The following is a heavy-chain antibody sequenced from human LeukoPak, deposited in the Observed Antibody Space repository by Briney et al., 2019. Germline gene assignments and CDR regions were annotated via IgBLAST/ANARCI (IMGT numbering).Heavy chain of an antibody. CDR2: IYYSGST. Sequence: SETLSLTCTVSGGSISSGDYYWSWIRQPPGKGLEWIGYIYYSGSTYYNLSLKSRVTISVDTSKNQFSLKLSSVTAADTAVYYCARDRGGATWFDYWGQGTLVTVSS. J-gene: IGHJ4*02. D-gene: IGHD1-26*01. CDR1: GGSISSGDYY. CDR3: ARDRGGATWFDY. V-gene: IGHV4-30-4*08.